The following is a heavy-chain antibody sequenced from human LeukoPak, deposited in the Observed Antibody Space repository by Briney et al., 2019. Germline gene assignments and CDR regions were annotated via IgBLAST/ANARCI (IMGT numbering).Heavy chain of an antibody. V-gene: IGHV3-23*01. CDR3: AKDGFRRDSYWGTPKTAAH. Sequence: GGSLRLSCAASGFTFSSYAMSWVRQAPGKGLEWVSAISGSGGSTYYADSVKGRFTISRDNSKNTLYLQMNSLRAEDTAVYYCAKDGFRRDSYWGTPKTAAHWGQGTLVTVSS. CDR1: GFTFSSYA. J-gene: IGHJ4*02. CDR2: ISGSGGST. D-gene: IGHD5-24*01.